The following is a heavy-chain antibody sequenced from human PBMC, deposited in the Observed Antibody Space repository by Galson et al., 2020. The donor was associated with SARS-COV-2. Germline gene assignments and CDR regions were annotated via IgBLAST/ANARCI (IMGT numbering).Heavy chain of an antibody. CDR2: IIPIFGAA. D-gene: IGHD3-10*01. V-gene: IGHV1-69*13. CDR1: GGTFSNDA. CDR3: ARGRTYYYGSGTYYSNYYHYTMDV. Sequence: SVKVSCKASGGTFSNDAISWVRQAPGQGREYMGGIIPIFGAASYAQKFQGRVAITADESTSTVYMELSSLRSEDTAVYYCARGRTYYYGSGTYYSNYYHYTMDVWGQGTAVTVSS. J-gene: IGHJ6*02.